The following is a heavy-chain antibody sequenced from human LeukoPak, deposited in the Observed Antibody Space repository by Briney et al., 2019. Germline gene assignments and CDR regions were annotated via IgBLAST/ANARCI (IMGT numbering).Heavy chain of an antibody. CDR3: ARSGFGSGISFDL. J-gene: IGHJ5*02. D-gene: IGHD3-10*01. CDR1: GYTFTSYD. CDR2: MNPNSGDT. Sequence: ASVKVSCKASGYTFTSYDINWVRQATGQGLEWMGWMNPNSGDTGYPQKFQGRVTMTRDTSITTAYMELSSLRSDDTAVYYCARSGFGSGISFDLWGQGTLVTVSS. V-gene: IGHV1-8*01.